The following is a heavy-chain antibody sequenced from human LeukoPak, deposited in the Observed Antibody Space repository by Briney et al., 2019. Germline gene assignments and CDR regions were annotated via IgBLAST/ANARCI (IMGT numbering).Heavy chain of an antibody. J-gene: IGHJ3*02. D-gene: IGHD3-22*01. V-gene: IGHV1-46*01. CDR3: ASGPTDITMIAAGAFDI. Sequence: GASVKVSCKASGYTFTSYYMHWVRQAPGQGLEWMGIINPSGGSTSYAQKFQGRVTITADESTSTAYMELSSLRSEDTAVYYCASGPTDITMIAAGAFDIWGQGTMVTVSS. CDR1: GYTFTSYY. CDR2: INPSGGST.